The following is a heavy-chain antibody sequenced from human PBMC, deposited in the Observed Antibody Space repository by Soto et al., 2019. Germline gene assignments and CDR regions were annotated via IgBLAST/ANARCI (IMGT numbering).Heavy chain of an antibody. J-gene: IGHJ6*02. CDR1: GYTFTSYG. V-gene: IGHV1-18*04. D-gene: IGHD4-4*01. CDR3: ARDLYETTVTTYERYGMDV. CDR2: ISAYNGNT. Sequence: QVQLVQSGAEVKKPGASVKVSCKASGYTFTSYGISWVRQAPGQGLEWMGWISAYNGNTNYAQKLQGRVTMTTDTSTSTAYMELRSLRSDDTAAYYCARDLYETTVTTYERYGMDVWGQGTTVTVSS.